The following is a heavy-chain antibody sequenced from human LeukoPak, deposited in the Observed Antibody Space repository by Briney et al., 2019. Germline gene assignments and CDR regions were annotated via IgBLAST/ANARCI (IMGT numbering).Heavy chain of an antibody. J-gene: IGHJ3*02. Sequence: TGGSLRLSCAASEFTFSSYAMSWVRQAPGKGLEWVSTFSGSGGSTYYADSVKGRFTISRDNSKNTLYLQMNSLRAEDTAVYYCAKVPAVAGTEGGAFDIWGQGTMVTVSS. CDR2: FSGSGGST. CDR3: AKVPAVAGTEGGAFDI. CDR1: EFTFSSYA. V-gene: IGHV3-23*01. D-gene: IGHD6-19*01.